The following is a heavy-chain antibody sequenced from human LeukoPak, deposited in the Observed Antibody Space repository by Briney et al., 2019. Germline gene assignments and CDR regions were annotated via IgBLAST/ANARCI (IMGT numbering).Heavy chain of an antibody. D-gene: IGHD2/OR15-2a*01. CDR3: ARNAYYSADY. J-gene: IGHJ4*02. Sequence: PSGTLSLTCDVSGGSISSGYWWSWVRQPPGKGLEWIGEINHSGSTNYNPSLKSRATISVDKSKNQFSVMLTPVTAADTAVYYCARNAYYSADYWGQGTLVTVSS. CDR1: GGSISSGYW. CDR2: INHSGST. V-gene: IGHV4-4*02.